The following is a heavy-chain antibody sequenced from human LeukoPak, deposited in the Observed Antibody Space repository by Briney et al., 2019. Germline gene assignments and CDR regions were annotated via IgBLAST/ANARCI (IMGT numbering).Heavy chain of an antibody. V-gene: IGHV4-4*07. Sequence: SETLSLTCSVSGGYISRYHWRWLRQPAGKGLEWIGRIYTSGSTNFNPSLKSRVTISVDTSKNQCSLTLSSVTAADTAVYYCARGTKYYYDSSGYYYAWFDPWGQGTLVTVSS. J-gene: IGHJ5*02. D-gene: IGHD3-22*01. CDR2: IYTSGST. CDR1: GGYISRYH. CDR3: ARGTKYYYDSSGYYYAWFDP.